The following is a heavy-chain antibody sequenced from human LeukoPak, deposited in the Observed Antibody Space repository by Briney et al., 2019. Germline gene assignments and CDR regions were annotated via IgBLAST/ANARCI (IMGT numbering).Heavy chain of an antibody. V-gene: IGHV3-53*01. CDR3: ARESRDWNGRRYYFDY. CDR2: IYSGGST. CDR1: GFTVSSNY. Sequence: GGSLRLSCAASGFTVSSNYMSWVRQAPGKGLEWVSVIYSGGSTYYADSVKGRFTISRDNSKNTLYLQMNSLRAEDTAVYYCARESRDWNGRRYYFDYWGQGTLVTVSS. D-gene: IGHD1-1*01. J-gene: IGHJ4*02.